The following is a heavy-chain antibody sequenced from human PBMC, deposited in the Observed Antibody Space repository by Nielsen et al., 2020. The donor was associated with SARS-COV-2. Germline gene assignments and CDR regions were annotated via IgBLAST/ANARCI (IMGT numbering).Heavy chain of an antibody. CDR3: EKDIRWGFPLVGSIDV. CDR2: ISWNSGSI. Sequence: SLKIPCAASGFSFDDYAMHWVRQVPGKGLEWVSGISWNSGSIGYADSVKGRFTISRDNAKNSLYLQRNSLRAEDTALYYCEKDIRWGFPLVGSIDVWGKGTTVTVSS. J-gene: IGHJ6*03. V-gene: IGHV3-9*01. CDR1: GFSFDDYA. D-gene: IGHD2-2*01.